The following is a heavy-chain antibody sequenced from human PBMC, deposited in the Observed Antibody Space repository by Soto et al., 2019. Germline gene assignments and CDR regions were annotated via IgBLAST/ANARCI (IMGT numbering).Heavy chain of an antibody. Sequence: QVQLVQSGAEVKKPGSSVKVSCKASGGTFSSYAISWVRQAPGQGLEWMGGIIPIFGTANYAQKFQGRVTITADESTSTAYMELSSLRSEDTAVYYCARLLRYGRSSKSRGWFDPWGQGTLVTVSS. D-gene: IGHD6-13*01. V-gene: IGHV1-69*01. CDR1: GGTFSSYA. CDR2: IIPIFGTA. CDR3: ARLLRYGRSSKSRGWFDP. J-gene: IGHJ5*02.